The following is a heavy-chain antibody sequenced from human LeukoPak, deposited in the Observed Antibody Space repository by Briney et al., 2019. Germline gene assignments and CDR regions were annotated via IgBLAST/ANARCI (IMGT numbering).Heavy chain of an antibody. D-gene: IGHD1-26*01. J-gene: IGHJ4*02. Sequence: GGSLRLSCAASGFTFTKAWMSWVRQAPGKGLEWVGRIKSNPDGGTRDYAEPVKGRFSISRDDSTNTLYLQMNSLKTEDTAVYFCTTEDVGITPFENWGQGTLVTVSS. CDR3: TTEDVGITPFEN. V-gene: IGHV3-15*01. CDR1: GFTFTKAW. CDR2: IKSNPDGGTR.